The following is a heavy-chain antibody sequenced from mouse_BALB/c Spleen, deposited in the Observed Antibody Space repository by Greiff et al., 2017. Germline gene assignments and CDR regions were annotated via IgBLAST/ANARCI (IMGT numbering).Heavy chain of an antibody. V-gene: IGHV5-17*02. CDR2: ISSGSSTI. CDR3: AREGRDYAMDY. J-gene: IGHJ4*01. CDR1: GFTFSSFG. Sequence: EVQRVESGGGLVQPGGSRKLSCAASGFTFSSFGMYWVRQAPEKGLEWVAYISSGSSTIYYADTVKGRFTISRDNPKNTLFLQMTSLRSEDTAMYYCAREGRDYAMDYWGQGTSVTVSS.